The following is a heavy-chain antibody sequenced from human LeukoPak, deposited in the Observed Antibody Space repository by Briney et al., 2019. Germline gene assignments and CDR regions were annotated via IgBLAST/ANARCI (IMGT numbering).Heavy chain of an antibody. D-gene: IGHD3-10*01. CDR3: AKDRTRYYGSGNWFDP. Sequence: GGSLRLSCAASGFTVSSNYMSWVRQAPGKGLEWVSVIYSGGSTYYADSVKGRFTISRDNSKNTLYLQMNSLRAEDTAVYYCAKDRTRYYGSGNWFDPWGQGTLVTVSS. J-gene: IGHJ5*02. CDR1: GFTVSSNY. CDR2: IYSGGST. V-gene: IGHV3-66*01.